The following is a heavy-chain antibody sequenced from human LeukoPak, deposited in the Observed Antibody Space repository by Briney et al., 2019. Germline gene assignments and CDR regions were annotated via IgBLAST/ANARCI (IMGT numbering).Heavy chain of an antibody. D-gene: IGHD3-22*01. V-gene: IGHV3-21*01. J-gene: IGHJ4*02. CDR2: ISRTSSYI. CDR1: GFTFSSYN. CDR3: ASQRSYYDSSGYRDFDY. Sequence: PGGSLRLSCAASGFTFSSYNMNWVRQAPGKGLEWVSSISRTSSYIYYADSVKGRFTISRDNAQNSLYLQMNSLRVEDTAVYYCASQRSYYDSSGYRDFDYWGQGTLVTVSS.